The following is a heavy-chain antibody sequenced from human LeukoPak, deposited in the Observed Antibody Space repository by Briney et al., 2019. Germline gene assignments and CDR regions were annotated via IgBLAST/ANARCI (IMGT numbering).Heavy chain of an antibody. CDR3: ARRHYYDSSGYWGDAFDI. D-gene: IGHD3-22*01. V-gene: IGHV4-59*08. J-gene: IGHJ3*02. CDR2: IYYSGST. CDR1: GGSISSYY. Sequence: SETLSLTCTVSGGSISSYYWSWIRQPPGKGLEWIGYIYYSGSTNYNPSLKSRVTISVDTPKNQFSLKLSSVTAADTAVYYCARRHYYDSSGYWGDAFDIWGQGTMVTVSS.